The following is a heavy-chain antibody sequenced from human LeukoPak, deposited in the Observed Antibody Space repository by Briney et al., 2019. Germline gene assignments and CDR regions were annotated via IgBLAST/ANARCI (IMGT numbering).Heavy chain of an antibody. V-gene: IGHV3-74*01. Sequence: GGPLRLSCAASGFTFSSYSMNWVRQAPGKGLEWVSRINSDGSSTSYADSVKARFTISRDNSKNILFLHLNSLRAEDTALYYCARDLHYYVAMDVWGQGTTVTVSS. CDR1: GFTFSSYS. CDR3: ARDLHYYVAMDV. D-gene: IGHD3-10*02. CDR2: INSDGSST. J-gene: IGHJ6*02.